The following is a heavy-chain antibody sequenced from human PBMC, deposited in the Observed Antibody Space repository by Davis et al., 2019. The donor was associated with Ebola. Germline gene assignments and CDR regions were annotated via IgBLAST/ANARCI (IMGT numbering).Heavy chain of an antibody. Sequence: GGSLRLSCAASGFTFSSYSMNWVRQAPGKGLEWVSSISSSSSYIYYADSVKGRFTISRDNAKNSLYLQMNSLRAEDTAVYYCARDDSGWYKGSAFDIWGQGTMVTVSS. CDR3: ARDDSGWYKGSAFDI. CDR2: ISSSSSYI. V-gene: IGHV3-21*01. CDR1: GFTFSSYS. D-gene: IGHD6-19*01. J-gene: IGHJ3*02.